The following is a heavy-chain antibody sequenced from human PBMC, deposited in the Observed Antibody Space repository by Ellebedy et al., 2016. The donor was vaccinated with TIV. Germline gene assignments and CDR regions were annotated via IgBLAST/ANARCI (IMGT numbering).Heavy chain of an antibody. CDR2: IKSKTDGGKT. CDR1: GFTFSNAW. CDR3: TMSRDTMVTDYGMDV. Sequence: GESLKISCAASGFTFSNAWMSWVRQAPGKGLEWVGRIKSKTDGGKTDYAAPVKGRFTISRDDSKNTLYLQMNSLKTEDTAVYYCTMSRDTMVTDYGMDVWGQGTTVTVSS. D-gene: IGHD3-10*01. J-gene: IGHJ6*02. V-gene: IGHV3-15*01.